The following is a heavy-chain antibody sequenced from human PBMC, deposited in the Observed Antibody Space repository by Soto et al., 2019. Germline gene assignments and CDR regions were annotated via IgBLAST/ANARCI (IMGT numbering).Heavy chain of an antibody. CDR3: ARAGPAPYYYYGMDV. CDR1: GYSFTTYG. Sequence: QVQLVQSGGEVKKPGASVKVCCKTSGYSFTTYGISWVRQAPGQGLEWMGWISAYNGNTNYAQKLQGRVTMTTDTSTSTAYMELRSLRSDDTAVYYCARAGPAPYYYYGMDVWGQGSTVTVSS. CDR2: ISAYNGNT. J-gene: IGHJ6*02. V-gene: IGHV1-18*01.